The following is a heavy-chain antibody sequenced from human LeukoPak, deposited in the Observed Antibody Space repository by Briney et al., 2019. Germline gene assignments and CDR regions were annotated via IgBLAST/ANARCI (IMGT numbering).Heavy chain of an antibody. CDR3: ARGFNCTNGVCSAGFDY. D-gene: IGHD2-8*01. V-gene: IGHV4-34*01. CDR1: GGSFSGYY. Sequence: SETLSLTCAVYGGSFSGYYWSWIRQPPGKGLEWIGEINHSGSTNYNPSLKSRVTISVDTSKNQFSLELSSVTAADTAVYYCARGFNCTNGVCSAGFDYWGQGTLVTVSS. J-gene: IGHJ4*02. CDR2: INHSGST.